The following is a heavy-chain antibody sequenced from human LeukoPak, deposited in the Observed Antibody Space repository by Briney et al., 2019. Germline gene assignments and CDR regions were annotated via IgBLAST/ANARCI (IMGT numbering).Heavy chain of an antibody. V-gene: IGHV3-30*04. Sequence: GGSLRLSCAASGFTFSSYAMHWVHQAPGKGLEWVAVISYDGSNKYYADSVKGRFTISRDNPKNTLYLQMNSLRAEDTAVYYCARDLTELYSSGWYDYWGQGTLVTVSS. J-gene: IGHJ4*02. CDR3: ARDLTELYSSGWYDY. CDR2: ISYDGSNK. CDR1: GFTFSSYA. D-gene: IGHD6-19*01.